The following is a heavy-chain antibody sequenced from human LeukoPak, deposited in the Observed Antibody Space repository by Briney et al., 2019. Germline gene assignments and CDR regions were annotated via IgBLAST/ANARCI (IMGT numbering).Heavy chain of an antibody. CDR1: GLTFGDYA. Sequence: GGSLRLSCTASGLTFGDYAMSWVRQAPGKGLEWVGFIRSKAYGGTTEYAASVKGRFTISRDDSKSIAYLQMNSLKTEDTAVYYCTRDPSYLSFIAAAGDYWGQGTLVTVSS. J-gene: IGHJ4*02. CDR3: TRDPSYLSFIAAAGDY. D-gene: IGHD6-13*01. V-gene: IGHV3-49*04. CDR2: IRSKAYGGTT.